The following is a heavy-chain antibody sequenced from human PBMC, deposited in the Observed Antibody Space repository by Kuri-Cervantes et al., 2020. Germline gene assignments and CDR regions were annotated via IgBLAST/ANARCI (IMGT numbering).Heavy chain of an antibody. CDR3: ARELQRKGAFDI. J-gene: IGHJ3*02. CDR2: IRYDGSNK. Sequence: VRQGPDKGLEWVTFIRYDGSNKYYADSVKGRFTISRDNSKNTLYLQMNSLRSEDTAVYYCARELQRKGAFDIWGQGTMVTVSS. D-gene: IGHD6-25*01. V-gene: IGHV3-30*02.